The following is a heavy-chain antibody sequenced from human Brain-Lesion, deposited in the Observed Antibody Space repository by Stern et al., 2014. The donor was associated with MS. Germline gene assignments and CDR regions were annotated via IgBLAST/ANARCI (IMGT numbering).Heavy chain of an antibody. CDR3: ARAVRIQLLSEY. J-gene: IGHJ4*02. Sequence: VQLVESGAEVKKPGASVTVSFKASGNPFGSYDITWGRQASGHGLEWLGWRNPYSGNTGYAQKCKGRVSMTCDHSISTVYRELTSLTSDDTAVYFCARAVRIQLLSEYWGQGTLVTVSS. CDR1: GNPFGSYD. V-gene: IGHV1-8*01. D-gene: IGHD2-2*01. CDR2: RNPYSGNT.